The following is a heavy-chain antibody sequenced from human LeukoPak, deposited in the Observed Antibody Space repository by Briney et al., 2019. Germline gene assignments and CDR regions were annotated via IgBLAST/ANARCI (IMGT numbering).Heavy chain of an antibody. CDR2: ISGSAEST. CDR3: AKAAARDYFEH. Sequence: GGSLRLSCAASGFTFSDYAMSWVRQAPGRGLEWVSTISGSAESTYYADSVKGRFIVSRDNSKNTLHLQMSSLRAGDTAVYYCAKAAARDYFEHWGQGTLVTVSS. J-gene: IGHJ1*01. D-gene: IGHD2-15*01. CDR1: GFTFSDYA. V-gene: IGHV3-23*01.